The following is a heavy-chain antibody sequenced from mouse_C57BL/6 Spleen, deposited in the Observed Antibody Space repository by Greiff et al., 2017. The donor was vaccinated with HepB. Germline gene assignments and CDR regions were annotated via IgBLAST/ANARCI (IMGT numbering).Heavy chain of an antibody. CDR3: AEGGYYGSAWFAY. J-gene: IGHJ3*01. V-gene: IGHV1-82*01. D-gene: IGHD1-1*01. Sequence: VQLQESGPELVKPGASVKISCKASGYAFSSSWMNWVKQRPGKGLEWIGRIYPGDGDTNYNGKFKGKATLTADKSSSTAYMQLSSLTSEDSAVYFCAEGGYYGSAWFAYWGQGTLVTVSA. CDR1: GYAFSSSW. CDR2: IYPGDGDT.